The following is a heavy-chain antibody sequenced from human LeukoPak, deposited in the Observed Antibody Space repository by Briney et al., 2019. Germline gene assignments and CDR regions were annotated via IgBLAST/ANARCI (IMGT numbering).Heavy chain of an antibody. J-gene: IGHJ6*02. Sequence: ASVNVSCKASGYTLTSYDIDWVRQATGQGLEWMGWMNPNSGNPVYAQKFQGRVTMTRNTSISTAYMALSSLRSEDTAVYYCARGLGESFRSVPYGSGSYYFDYYYYYGMDVWGQGTTVTVSS. V-gene: IGHV1-8*01. CDR1: GYTLTSYD. CDR2: MNPNSGNP. CDR3: ARGLGESFRSVPYGSGSYYFDYYYYYGMDV. D-gene: IGHD3-10*01.